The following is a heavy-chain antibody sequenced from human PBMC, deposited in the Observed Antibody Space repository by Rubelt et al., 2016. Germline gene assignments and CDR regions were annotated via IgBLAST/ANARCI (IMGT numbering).Heavy chain of an antibody. CDR2: SNEGGSRT. CDR3: ARYAVTTGGDY. V-gene: IGHV3-74*01. Sequence: EVQLVESGGGLVQPGGSLRLSCATSGFTFSSYWMHWVRQTPGKGLVWVSRSNEGGSRTDYADSVRGRFTISRDNAKSTLYLQMSSLRDDDTAVYFCARYAVTTGGDYWGQGTLVTVSS. J-gene: IGHJ4*02. CDR1: GFTFSSYW. D-gene: IGHD4-17*01.